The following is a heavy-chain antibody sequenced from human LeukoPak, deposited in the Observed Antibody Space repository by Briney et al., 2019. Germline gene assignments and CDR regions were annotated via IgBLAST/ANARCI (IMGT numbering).Heavy chain of an antibody. V-gene: IGHV4-34*01. CDR1: GGSFSGYY. Sequence: SETLSLTCAVYGGSFSGYYWSWIRQPPGKGLEWIGEINRSGSTNYNPSLKSRVTISVDTSKNQFSLKLTSVTAADTAVYYCARLKWLVGSHYYYFMDVWGKGTTVTVSS. CDR2: INRSGST. J-gene: IGHJ6*03. D-gene: IGHD6-19*01. CDR3: ARLKWLVGSHYYYFMDV.